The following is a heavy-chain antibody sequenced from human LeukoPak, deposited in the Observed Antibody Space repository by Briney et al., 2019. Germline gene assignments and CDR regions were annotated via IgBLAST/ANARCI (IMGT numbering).Heavy chain of an antibody. Sequence: PGGSLRLSCAASGFTFRNYWMHWVRQAPGKGLVWVSAISGGGVTSTYYADSVKGRFTISRDNSKNTLYLQMNSLRAEDTAVYYCAKAGSHSYFDYWGQGTLVTVSS. D-gene: IGHD3-10*01. CDR1: GFTFRNYW. J-gene: IGHJ4*02. CDR3: AKAGSHSYFDY. V-gene: IGHV3-23*01. CDR2: ISGGGVTST.